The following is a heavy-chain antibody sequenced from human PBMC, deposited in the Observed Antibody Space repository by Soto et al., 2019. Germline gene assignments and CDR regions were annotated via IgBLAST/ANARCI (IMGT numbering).Heavy chain of an antibody. Sequence: EVQLVESGGGLVQPGGSLRLSCAASGFTFSTYAMHGVRQAPGKGLEYVSAISSNGGSTYYANSVKGRFTISRDNSKNTLYLQMGSLRAEDMAVYYCARLYDSYSDYWGQGTLITVSS. D-gene: IGHD3-9*01. CDR3: ARLYDSYSDY. V-gene: IGHV3-64*01. J-gene: IGHJ4*02. CDR1: GFTFSTYA. CDR2: ISSNGGST.